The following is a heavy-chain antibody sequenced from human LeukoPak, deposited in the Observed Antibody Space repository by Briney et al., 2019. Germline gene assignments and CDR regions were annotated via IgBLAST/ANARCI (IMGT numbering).Heavy chain of an antibody. V-gene: IGHV3-48*02. Sequence: GGSLRLSWAASGFTFSSYSMNWVRQAPGKGLEWVSHITASGTAMFYADSVKGRFTISRDNAKNSLYLQMNSLRDEDTAVYYCASSESYRFDYWGQGTLVTVSS. CDR3: ASSESYRFDY. CDR1: GFTFSSYS. D-gene: IGHD1-26*01. CDR2: ITASGTAM. J-gene: IGHJ4*02.